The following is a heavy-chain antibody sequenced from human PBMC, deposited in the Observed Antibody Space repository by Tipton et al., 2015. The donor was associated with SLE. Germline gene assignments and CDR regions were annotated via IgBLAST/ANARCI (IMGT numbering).Heavy chain of an antibody. J-gene: IGHJ4*02. CDR2: IHQSGGT. D-gene: IGHD2-15*01. CDR3: ARCRGGGSCYYFDY. CDR1: GYSIGSGYY. Sequence: GLVKPSETLSLTCGVSGYSIGSGYYWGCVRQPPGKGLEWIGSIHQSGGTLYNPSLQSRVTMSLDTSKNQFSLRLSSATVADTAFYYCARCRGGGSCYYFDYWGQGTLVTVSS. V-gene: IGHV4-38-2*01.